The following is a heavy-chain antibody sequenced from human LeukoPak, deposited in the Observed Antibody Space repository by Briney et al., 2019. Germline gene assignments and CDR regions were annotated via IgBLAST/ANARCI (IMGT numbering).Heavy chain of an antibody. CDR3: ASRYCSSTSCSDFDY. Sequence: ASVKVSCKASGYTFTSYGISWVRQAPGQGLEWMGWISAYNGNTSYAQKFQGRVTMTRDTSTSTVYMELSSLRSEDTAVYYCASRYCSSTSCSDFDYWGQETLVTVSS. J-gene: IGHJ4*02. CDR1: GYTFTSYG. V-gene: IGHV1-18*01. D-gene: IGHD2-2*01. CDR2: ISAYNGNT.